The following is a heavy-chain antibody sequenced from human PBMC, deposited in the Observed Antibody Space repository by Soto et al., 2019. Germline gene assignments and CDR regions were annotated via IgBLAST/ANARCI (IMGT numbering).Heavy chain of an antibody. V-gene: IGHV1-18*01. CDR3: ARDGPLKVYYYGMDV. J-gene: IGHJ6*02. Sequence: ASVKVSCKASGYTFTSYGISWVRQAPGQGLEWMGWISAYNGNTNYAQKLQGRVTMTTDTSTSTAYMELRSLRSDDTAVYYCARDGPLKVYYYGMDVWGQGTTVTVSS. CDR2: ISAYNGNT. CDR1: GYTFTSYG.